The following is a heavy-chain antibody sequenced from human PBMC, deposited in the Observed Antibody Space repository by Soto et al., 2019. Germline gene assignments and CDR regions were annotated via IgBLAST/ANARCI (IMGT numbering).Heavy chain of an antibody. J-gene: IGHJ5*02. CDR3: ARDEWAVTRPKVPIAAARGWFDP. CDR1: GFTFSSYG. Sequence: QVQLVESGGGVVQPGRSLRLSCAASGFTFSSYGMHWVRQAPGKGLEWVAVIWYDGSNKYYADSVKGRFTISRDNSKNTLYLQMNSLRAEDTAVYYCARDEWAVTRPKVPIAAARGWFDPWGQGTLVTVSS. V-gene: IGHV3-33*01. CDR2: IWYDGSNK. D-gene: IGHD6-13*01.